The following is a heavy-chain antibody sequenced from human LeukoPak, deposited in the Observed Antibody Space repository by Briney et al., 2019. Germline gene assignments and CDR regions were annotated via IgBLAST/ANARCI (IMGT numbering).Heavy chain of an antibody. CDR3: AKGGPYSSSPDFDY. D-gene: IGHD6-6*01. CDR1: GFTFSTYA. V-gene: IGHV3-23*01. CDR2: ISGRAGST. J-gene: IGHJ4*02. Sequence: GGSLRLSCAASGFTFSTYAMSWVRQAPGKGPEWVSAISGRAGSTYYADSVKGRFTISRDNSKNTLFLQMTSLRAEDTAVYYCAKGGPYSSSPDFDYWGQGGLVTVSS.